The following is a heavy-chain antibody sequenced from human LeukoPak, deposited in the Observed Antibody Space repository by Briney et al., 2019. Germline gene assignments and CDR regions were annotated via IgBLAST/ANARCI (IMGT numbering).Heavy chain of an antibody. CDR1: GGSISSYY. J-gene: IGHJ4*02. V-gene: IGHV4-59*01. CDR2: IYYSGST. Sequence: SETLCLTCTVSGGSISSYYWSWIRQPPGKGLEWVGYIYYSGSTNYNPSLKSRVNISVDTSKNQFSLKLSCVTAADTAVYYCARVTYESSSFDYWGQGTLVTVSS. CDR3: ARVTYESSSFDY. D-gene: IGHD5-12*01.